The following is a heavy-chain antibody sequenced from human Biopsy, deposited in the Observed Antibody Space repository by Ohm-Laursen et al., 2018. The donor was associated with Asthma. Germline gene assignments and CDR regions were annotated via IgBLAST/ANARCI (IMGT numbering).Heavy chain of an antibody. CDR2: VYYDGGVA. J-gene: IGHJ4*01. CDR1: GFVFRSHA. D-gene: IGHD3-3*01. Sequence: SLKLSCAASGFVFRSHAMYWVRQAPGKGLEWVAVVYYDGGVAHYADSMNRRFSISRDNPKSTLYLQMNRLRTDETAVYYLPERRGYSDLTDFDHWGQGTLVTVSS. V-gene: IGHV3-30-3*02. CDR3: PERRGYSDLTDFDH.